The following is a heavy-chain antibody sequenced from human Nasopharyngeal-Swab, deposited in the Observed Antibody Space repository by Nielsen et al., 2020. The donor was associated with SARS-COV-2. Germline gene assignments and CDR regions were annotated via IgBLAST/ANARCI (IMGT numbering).Heavy chain of an antibody. CDR1: GGSISSSNW. CDR3: ARRSREYYYGSGSYYNGYYYGMDV. D-gene: IGHD3-10*01. V-gene: IGHV4-4*02. Sequence: SETLSLTCAVSGGSISSSNWWSWVRQPPGKGLAWIGEIYHSGSTNYNPSLKSRVTISVDKSKHQFSLKLSSVTAADTAVYYCARRSREYYYGSGSYYNGYYYGMDVWGQGTTVTVSS. CDR2: IYHSGST. J-gene: IGHJ6*02.